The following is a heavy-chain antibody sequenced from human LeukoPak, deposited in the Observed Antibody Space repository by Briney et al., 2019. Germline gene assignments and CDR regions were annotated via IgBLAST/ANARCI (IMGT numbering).Heavy chain of an antibody. CDR2: PYYSGYT. J-gene: IGHJ3*02. CDR1: GGSISSYY. V-gene: IGHV4-59*12. D-gene: IGHD3-10*01. Sequence: SETLSLTCTVSGGSISSYYWSWIRQPPGKGLECIGYPYYSGYTNYNSSLKSRVTISVDTSKNQFSLKLSSVTAADTAVYYCARDEYYYGSGSPDAFDIWGQGTMVTVSS. CDR3: ARDEYYYGSGSPDAFDI.